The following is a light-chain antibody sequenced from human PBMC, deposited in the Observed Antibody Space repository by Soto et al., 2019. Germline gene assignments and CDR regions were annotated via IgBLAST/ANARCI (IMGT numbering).Light chain of an antibody. J-gene: IGLJ2*01. V-gene: IGLV2-14*03. Sequence: QSALTQPASVSGSPGQSITISCTGTSSDFGGYNYVSWYQQHPGKAPKLMIYDVSNRPSGVSNRFSGSKSGNTASLTISGLQAEDEADYYCTSYTSSGTRLFGGGTKLTVL. CDR3: TSYTSSGTRL. CDR1: SSDFGGYNY. CDR2: DVS.